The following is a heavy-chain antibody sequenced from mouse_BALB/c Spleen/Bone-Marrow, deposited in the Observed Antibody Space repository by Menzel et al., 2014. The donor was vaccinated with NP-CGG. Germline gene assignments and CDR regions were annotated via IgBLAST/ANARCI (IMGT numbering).Heavy chain of an antibody. D-gene: IGHD1-1*01. CDR3: ARHYYGSSDAMDY. J-gene: IGHJ4*01. Sequence: QVQLQQSGAELVKPGASVKLSCKTSGYTFTNYWIQWVKQRPGQGLGWIGEIFPGTGTTYYNEKFKGKATLTIDTSSSTSYKQLSSLTSEDSAVYFCARHYYGSSDAMDYWGQGTSVTVSS. CDR1: GYTFTNYW. V-gene: IGHV1S132*01. CDR2: IFPGTGTT.